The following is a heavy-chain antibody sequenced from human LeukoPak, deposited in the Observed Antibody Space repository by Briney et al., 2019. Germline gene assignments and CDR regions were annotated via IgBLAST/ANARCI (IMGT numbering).Heavy chain of an antibody. J-gene: IGHJ1*01. D-gene: IGHD6-19*01. V-gene: IGHV3-23*01. CDR2: ISGSGGST. CDR3: AKDTGYSSGWPTEYFQH. Sequence: GGSLRLSCAASEFIFSSYAMSWVRQAPGKGLEWVSAISGSGGSTYYADSVKGRFTISRDNSKNTLYLQMNSLRAEDTAVYYCAKDTGYSSGWPTEYFQHWGQGTLVTVSS. CDR1: EFIFSSYA.